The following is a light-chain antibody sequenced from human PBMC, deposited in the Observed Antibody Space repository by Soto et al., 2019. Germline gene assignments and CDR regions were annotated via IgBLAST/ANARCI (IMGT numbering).Light chain of an antibody. Sequence: DIQMTQSPSSLSASVGDTVTITCRASQGINDFLAWFQQKPGKAPKPLISAASSLQSGVPSKFSDSGSDRDYTLTISSLQPEDSATYYCQQYHSYPVTFGGGTKVEVK. CDR1: QGINDF. V-gene: IGKV1-16*02. CDR3: QQYHSYPVT. J-gene: IGKJ4*01. CDR2: AAS.